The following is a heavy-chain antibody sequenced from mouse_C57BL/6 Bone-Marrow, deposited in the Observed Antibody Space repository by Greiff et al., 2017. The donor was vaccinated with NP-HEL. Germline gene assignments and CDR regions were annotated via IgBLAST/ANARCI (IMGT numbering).Heavy chain of an antibody. Sequence: QVQLQQSGAELVKPGASVKMSCKASGYTFTSYWITWVKQRPGQGLEWIGDIYPGSGSTNYNEKFKSKATLTVDTSSSTAYMRLSSLTSEDSAVYYCARTAYYGSNPEYWGQGTTLTVSS. J-gene: IGHJ2*01. V-gene: IGHV1-55*01. CDR1: GYTFTSYW. CDR2: IYPGSGST. D-gene: IGHD1-1*01. CDR3: ARTAYYGSNPEY.